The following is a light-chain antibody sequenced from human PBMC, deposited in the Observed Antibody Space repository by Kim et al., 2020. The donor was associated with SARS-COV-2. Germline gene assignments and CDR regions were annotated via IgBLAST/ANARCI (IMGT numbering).Light chain of an antibody. CDR1: QDIRND. V-gene: IGKV1-17*01. Sequence: GDRVTITCRASQDIRNDLGWYQQNSGRAPKRLIYGASSLQSGVPSRFSGSGSGTDFTLTISSLQPEDFATYFCLQHNTYPITFGQGTRL. J-gene: IGKJ5*01. CDR3: LQHNTYPIT. CDR2: GAS.